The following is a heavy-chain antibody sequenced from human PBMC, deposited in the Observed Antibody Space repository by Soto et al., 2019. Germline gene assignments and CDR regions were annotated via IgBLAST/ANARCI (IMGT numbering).Heavy chain of an antibody. V-gene: IGHV4-30-4*01. J-gene: IGHJ4*02. D-gene: IGHD4-17*01. CDR2: IYYSGST. CDR1: GGSISSGDYY. CDR3: ARATVRTRRTDY. Sequence: PSETLSLTCPVSGGSISSGDYYWSWIRQPPGKGLEWIGYIYYSGSTYYNPSLKSRVTISVDTSKNQFSLKLSSVTAADTAVYYCARATVRTRRTDYWGQGTLVTVSS.